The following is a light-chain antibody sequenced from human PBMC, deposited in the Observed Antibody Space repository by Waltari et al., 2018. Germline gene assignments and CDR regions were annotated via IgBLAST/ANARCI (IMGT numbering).Light chain of an antibody. CDR1: QSLLYSNGNNY. J-gene: IGKJ2*01. CDR2: ETS. V-gene: IGKV2-28*01. CDR3: MQALQAPYT. Sequence: EIVVTQSPLSLPVTPGEPASISCRSSQSLLYSNGNNYLDWYLQKPGQSPQLLIYETSNRDSGVPDRFSGSGSGTDFTLKISRVETEDVGIYYCMQALQAPYTFGQGTKLEIK.